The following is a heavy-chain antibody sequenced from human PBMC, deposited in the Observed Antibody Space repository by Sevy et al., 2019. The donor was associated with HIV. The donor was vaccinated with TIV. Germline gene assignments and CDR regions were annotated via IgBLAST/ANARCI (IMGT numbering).Heavy chain of an antibody. CDR1: GFTFSSYG. CDR2: ISYDGSNK. J-gene: IGHJ4*02. Sequence: GGSLRLSCAASGFTFSSYGMHWVRQAPGKGLEWVAVISYDGSNKYYADSVKGRFTISRYNSKNTLYLQMNSLRAEDTAVYYCAKDLMGYSYGNFDYWGQGTLVTVSS. V-gene: IGHV3-30*18. D-gene: IGHD5-18*01. CDR3: AKDLMGYSYGNFDY.